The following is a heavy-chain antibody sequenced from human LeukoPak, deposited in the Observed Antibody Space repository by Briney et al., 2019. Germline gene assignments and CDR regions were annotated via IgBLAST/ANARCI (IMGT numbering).Heavy chain of an antibody. D-gene: IGHD2-8*01. Sequence: PSETLSLTCTVSGGSIRSYYWSWIRQPPGKGLEWIGYIYYSGSTNYNPSLKSRVTISVDTSKNQFSLKLSSVTAADTAVYYCARRAPTSYKWSTLDNWGQGTLFTASS. CDR1: GGSIRSYY. J-gene: IGHJ4*02. V-gene: IGHV4-59*08. CDR2: IYYSGST. CDR3: ARRAPTSYKWSTLDN.